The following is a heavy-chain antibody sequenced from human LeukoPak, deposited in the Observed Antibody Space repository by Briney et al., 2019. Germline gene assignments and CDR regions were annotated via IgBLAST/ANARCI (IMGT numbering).Heavy chain of an antibody. J-gene: IGHJ6*03. D-gene: IGHD6-19*01. Sequence: SETLSLTCTVSGGSISSSTYYWRWIRQPPGKGLEWIGSIYYSGSTYYNPSLRSRVTISVDTSKNQFSLKLTSVTAADTAVYYCARTRIGSSGFHLSMDVWGKGTTVTISS. CDR1: GGSISSSTYY. V-gene: IGHV4-39*07. CDR2: IYYSGST. CDR3: ARTRIGSSGFHLSMDV.